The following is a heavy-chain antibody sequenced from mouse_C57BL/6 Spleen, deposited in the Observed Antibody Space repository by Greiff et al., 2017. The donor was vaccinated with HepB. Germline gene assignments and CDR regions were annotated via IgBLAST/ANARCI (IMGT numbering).Heavy chain of an antibody. Sequence: QVQLQQPGAELVMPGASVKLSCKASGYTFTSYWMHWVKQRPGQGLEWIGEIDPSDSYTNYNQKFKGKSTLTVDKSSSTAYMQLSSLTSEDSAVYYCARGGYSNYEDAMDYWGQGTSVTVSS. CDR3: ARGGYSNYEDAMDY. J-gene: IGHJ4*01. D-gene: IGHD2-5*01. CDR2: IDPSDSYT. CDR1: GYTFTSYW. V-gene: IGHV1-69*01.